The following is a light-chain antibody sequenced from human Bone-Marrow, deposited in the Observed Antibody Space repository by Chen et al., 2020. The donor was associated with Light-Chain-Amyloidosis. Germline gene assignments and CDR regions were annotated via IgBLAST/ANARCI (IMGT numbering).Light chain of an antibody. V-gene: IGLV3-25*03. Sequence: SYELTQPPSVPVSPGQTARSTCSGDALPTKYAYWYQQKPGQAPVLVIHRDTERPSGISERVSGSSSGTTATLTISGVQAEDEADYHCQSADSSGTYEVIFGGGTKLTVL. J-gene: IGLJ2*01. CDR1: ALPTKY. CDR3: QSADSSGTYEVI. CDR2: RDT.